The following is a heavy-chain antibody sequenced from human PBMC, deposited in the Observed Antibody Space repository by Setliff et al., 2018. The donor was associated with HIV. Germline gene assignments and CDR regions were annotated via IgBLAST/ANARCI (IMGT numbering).Heavy chain of an antibody. CDR2: IYYSGST. J-gene: IGHJ4*02. CDR1: GGSISSYY. D-gene: IGHD3-3*01. V-gene: IGHV4-59*01. Sequence: SLTCTVSGGSISSYYWSWIRQPPGKGLEWIGYIYYSGSTNYNPSLKSRVTISVDTSKNQFSLKLSSVTAADTAVYYCARGTSDYNFWSGYYSTPYYFDYWGQGTLVTVSS. CDR3: ARGTSDYNFWSGYYSTPYYFDY.